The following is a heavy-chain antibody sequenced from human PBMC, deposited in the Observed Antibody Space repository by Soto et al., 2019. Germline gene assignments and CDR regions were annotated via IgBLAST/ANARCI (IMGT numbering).Heavy chain of an antibody. J-gene: IGHJ6*02. Sequence: QVQLVQSGAEVKKPGSSVKVSCKASGGTFSSYAISWVRQAPGQGLEWMGGIIPIFGTANYAQKFQGRVTIPGDESTSTAYMAVSTCRSEDTAVYYCARGSGAYCGGDWRLLTTTPYYSGMDVGGQGPTVTVSS. CDR3: ARGSGAYCGGDWRLLTTTPYYSGMDV. V-gene: IGHV1-69*01. CDR2: IIPIFGTA. CDR1: GGTFSSYA. D-gene: IGHD2-21*02.